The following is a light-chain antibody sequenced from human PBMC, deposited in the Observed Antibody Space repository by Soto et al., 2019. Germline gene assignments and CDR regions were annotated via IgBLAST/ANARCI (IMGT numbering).Light chain of an antibody. J-gene: IGLJ1*01. CDR2: EVS. CDR3: SSYTSSRAYV. CDR1: SSDVGGYNY. Sequence: QSALTQPASVSGSPGQSITISCTGTSSDVGGYNYVSWYQQQSGKAPKLMIHEVSNRPSGVSNRFSGSKSGNTASLTISGLQAEDEADYYCSSYTSSRAYVFGLGTKVTV. V-gene: IGLV2-14*01.